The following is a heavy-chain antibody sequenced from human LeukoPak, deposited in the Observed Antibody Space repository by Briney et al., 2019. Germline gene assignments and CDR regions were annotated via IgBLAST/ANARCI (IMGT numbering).Heavy chain of an antibody. D-gene: IGHD3-3*01. Sequence: ASVKVSCKASGYTFTSYDINWVRQATGQGLEWMGWMNPNSGNTGYAQKFQGRVTITRNTSISTAYMELSSLRSEDTAVYYCARGSSYYDFWSGYYRDHDAFDIWGQGTMVTVSS. J-gene: IGHJ3*02. CDR1: GYTFTSYD. V-gene: IGHV1-8*03. CDR2: MNPNSGNT. CDR3: ARGSSYYDFWSGYYRDHDAFDI.